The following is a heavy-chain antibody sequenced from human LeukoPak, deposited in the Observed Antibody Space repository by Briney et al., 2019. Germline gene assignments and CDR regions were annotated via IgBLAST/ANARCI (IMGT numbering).Heavy chain of an antibody. D-gene: IGHD2-2*01. CDR3: AGDGSSRPVYSPPRPYYMDV. CDR1: GGSISSSSYY. Sequence: SETLSLTCTVSGGSISSSSYYWGWIRQPPGKGLEWIGSIYYSGSTYYNPSLKSRVTISVDTSKNQFSLKLSSVTAADTAVYYCAGDGSSRPVYSPPRPYYMDVWGKGTTVTVSS. J-gene: IGHJ6*03. CDR2: IYYSGST. V-gene: IGHV4-39*07.